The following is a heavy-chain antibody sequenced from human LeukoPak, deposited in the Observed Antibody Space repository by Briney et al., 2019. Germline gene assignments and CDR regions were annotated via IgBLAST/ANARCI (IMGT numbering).Heavy chain of an antibody. J-gene: IGHJ4*02. Sequence: ASVKVSFKASGYTFTSYGISWVRPAPGQGLEWMGWISAYNGNTNYAQKLQGRVTMTTDTSTSTAYMELRSLRSDDTAVYYCARGGPGASSWSIYFDYWGQGTLVTVSS. CDR3: ARGGPGASSWSIYFDY. CDR2: ISAYNGNT. D-gene: IGHD6-13*01. V-gene: IGHV1-18*01. CDR1: GYTFTSYG.